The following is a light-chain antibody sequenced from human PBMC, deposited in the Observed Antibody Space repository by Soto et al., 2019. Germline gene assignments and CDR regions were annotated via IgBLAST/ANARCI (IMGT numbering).Light chain of an antibody. J-gene: IGLJ1*01. Sequence: QSVLTQSASVSGSPGQSITISCTGTSSDVGNYNYVSWYQQHPGEVPKLIIFNVNNRTSGVSNRFSGSKSGNTASLTISGLKAADQADYYCSSFTSSTNYGFGTGTKLTVL. CDR2: NVN. CDR1: SSDVGNYNY. CDR3: SSFTSSTNYG. V-gene: IGLV2-14*01.